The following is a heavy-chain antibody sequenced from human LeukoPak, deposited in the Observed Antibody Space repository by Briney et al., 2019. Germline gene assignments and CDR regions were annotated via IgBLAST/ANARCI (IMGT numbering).Heavy chain of an antibody. CDR2: INTNTGNP. D-gene: IGHD3-22*01. CDR1: GYTFTTYG. J-gene: IGHJ4*02. V-gene: IGHV7-4-1*02. Sequence: ASVKVSCKASGYTFTTYGMNWVRRAPGQGLEWMGWINTNTGNPTYAQGFTGRFVLSLDTSVSTAYLQISSLKAEDTAVYYCARGYYYDSSGHCLDYWGQGTLVTVSS. CDR3: ARGYYYDSSGHCLDY.